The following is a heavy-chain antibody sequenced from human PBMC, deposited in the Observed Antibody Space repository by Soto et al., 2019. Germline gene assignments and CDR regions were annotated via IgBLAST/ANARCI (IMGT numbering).Heavy chain of an antibody. CDR3: ARGFYGDYARQSFDY. V-gene: IGHV4-34*01. J-gene: IGHJ4*02. Sequence: SETLSLTCAVYGGSFSGYYWSWIHQPPGKGLEWIGEINHSGSTNYNPSLKSRVTISVDTSKNQFSLKLSSVTAADTAVYYCARGFYGDYARQSFDYWGQGTLVTV. CDR1: GGSFSGYY. CDR2: INHSGST. D-gene: IGHD4-17*01.